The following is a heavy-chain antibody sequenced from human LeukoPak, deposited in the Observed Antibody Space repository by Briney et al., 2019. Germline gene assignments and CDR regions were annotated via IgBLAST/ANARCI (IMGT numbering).Heavy chain of an antibody. CDR1: GFTFSTYW. CDR3: ARVRYDYVWGSYRPDYYYMDV. D-gene: IGHD3-16*02. Sequence: GGSLRLSCAASGFTFSTYWMSWVRQAPGKGLEWVSVIYSGGSTYYADSVKGRFTISRDNSKNTLYLQMNSLRAEDTAVYYCARVRYDYVWGSYRPDYYYMDVWGKGTTVTISS. V-gene: IGHV3-53*01. J-gene: IGHJ6*03. CDR2: IYSGGST.